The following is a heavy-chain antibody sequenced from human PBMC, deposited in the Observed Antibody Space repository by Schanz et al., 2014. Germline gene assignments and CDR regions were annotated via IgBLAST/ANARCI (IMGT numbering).Heavy chain of an antibody. Sequence: VQLEPSGAEVKKPGSSVKVSCKASGGTFSSFGINWVRQAPGQGLEWMGRIIPSLGLAKYEQKFQDKVTITADTSTTAAYMELSGLRSEDTAVYYCARDRLECGAECYSVEVFEIWGQGTLVIVSS. V-gene: IGHV1-69*04. D-gene: IGHD2-21*01. CDR1: GGTFSSFG. CDR2: IIPSLGLA. J-gene: IGHJ4*02. CDR3: ARDRLECGAECYSVEVFEI.